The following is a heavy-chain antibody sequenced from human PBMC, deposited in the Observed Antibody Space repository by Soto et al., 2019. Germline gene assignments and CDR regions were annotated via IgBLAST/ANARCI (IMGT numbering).Heavy chain of an antibody. CDR3: AKASGSGSYRYYFDY. CDR2: ISGSGGST. D-gene: IGHD3-10*01. Sequence: GGSLRLSGAASGFTFSSYAMSWVRQAPGKGLEWVSAISGSGGSTYYADSVKGRFTISRDNSKNTLYLQMNSLRAEDTAVYYCAKASGSGSYRYYFDYWGQGTLVTVSS. V-gene: IGHV3-23*01. J-gene: IGHJ4*02. CDR1: GFTFSSYA.